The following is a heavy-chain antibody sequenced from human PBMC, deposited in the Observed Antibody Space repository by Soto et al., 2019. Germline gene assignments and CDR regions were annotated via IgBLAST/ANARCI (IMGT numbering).Heavy chain of an antibody. Sequence: GGSLRLSCAASGFTFSSYAMSWVRQAPGKGLEWVSAISGSGGSTYYADSVKGRFTISRDNSKYTLYLQMNSLRAEDTAVYYCAKGVYSGYDSVRYYYYYMDVWGKGTTVTVSS. D-gene: IGHD5-12*01. CDR3: AKGVYSGYDSVRYYYYYMDV. CDR1: GFTFSSYA. J-gene: IGHJ6*03. CDR2: ISGSGGST. V-gene: IGHV3-23*01.